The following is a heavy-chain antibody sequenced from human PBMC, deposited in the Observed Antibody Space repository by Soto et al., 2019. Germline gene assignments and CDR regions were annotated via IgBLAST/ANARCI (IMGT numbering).Heavy chain of an antibody. CDR1: GFTFSDYY. D-gene: IGHD3-22*01. J-gene: IGHJ4*02. CDR2: IRNKANSYTT. Sequence: EVQLVESGGGLVQPGGSLRLSCAVSGFTFSDYYIDWVRQAPGKGLEWVGRIRNKANSYTTEYAASVRGRFTISRDDSKNSVYLHMNILRSEDTAVYYCASAHSSGYSPFDYWGQGTLVTVSS. CDR3: ASAHSSGYSPFDY. V-gene: IGHV3-72*01.